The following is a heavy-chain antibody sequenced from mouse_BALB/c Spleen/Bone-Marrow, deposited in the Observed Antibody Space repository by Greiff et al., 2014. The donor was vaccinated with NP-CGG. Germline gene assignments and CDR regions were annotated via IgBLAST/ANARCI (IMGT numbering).Heavy chain of an antibody. CDR2: IRNKANGYTT. CDR1: GFTFTDYY. V-gene: IGHV7-3*02. Sequence: VQLKESGGGLVQPGGSLRLSCATSGFTFTDYYMNWVRQPPGKALEWLGFIRNKANGYTTEYSASVKGRFTISRDNSQNILYLQMNTLRAEDSATYYCARDKGRVFSDYWGQGTTLTVSS. CDR3: ARDKGRVFSDY. J-gene: IGHJ2*01.